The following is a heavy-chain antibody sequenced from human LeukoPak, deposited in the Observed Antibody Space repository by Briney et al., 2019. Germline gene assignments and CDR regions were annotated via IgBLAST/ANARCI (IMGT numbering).Heavy chain of an antibody. CDR2: ISSSSSTI. D-gene: IGHD6-13*01. V-gene: IGHV3-48*01. Sequence: GGSLRLSCTASGFTFSGAWMTWVRQAPGKGLEWVSYISSSSSTIYYADSVKGRFTISRDNAKKSLYLQMNSLRAEDTAVYYCARVDSSSQTGYYYYMDVWGKGTTVTVSS. CDR1: GFTFSGAW. J-gene: IGHJ6*03. CDR3: ARVDSSSQTGYYYYMDV.